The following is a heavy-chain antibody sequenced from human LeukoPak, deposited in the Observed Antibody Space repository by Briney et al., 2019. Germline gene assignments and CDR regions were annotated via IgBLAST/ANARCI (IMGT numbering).Heavy chain of an antibody. Sequence: GGSLRLSCAASGFTVSSNYMSRVRQAPGKGLEWVSVIYSGGSTYYADSVKGGFTISRDNSKNTLYLQMNSPRAEDTAVYYCARLGNREAAAGTPFDYWGQGTLVTVSS. CDR1: GFTVSSNY. CDR3: ARLGNREAAAGTPFDY. V-gene: IGHV3-66*04. D-gene: IGHD6-13*01. CDR2: IYSGGST. J-gene: IGHJ4*02.